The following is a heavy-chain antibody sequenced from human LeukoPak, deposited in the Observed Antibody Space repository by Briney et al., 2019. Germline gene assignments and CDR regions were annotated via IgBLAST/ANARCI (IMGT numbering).Heavy chain of an antibody. CDR3: ARISGYDLSYFDY. J-gene: IGHJ4*02. CDR2: IYYSGST. Sequence: SETLSLTCTVSDGSISSGDYYWSWIRQPPGKGLEWIGYIYYSGSTYYNPSLKSRVTISVDTSKNQFSLKLSSVTAADTAVYYCARISGYDLSYFDYWGQGTLVTVSS. V-gene: IGHV4-30-4*01. CDR1: DGSISSGDYY. D-gene: IGHD5-12*01.